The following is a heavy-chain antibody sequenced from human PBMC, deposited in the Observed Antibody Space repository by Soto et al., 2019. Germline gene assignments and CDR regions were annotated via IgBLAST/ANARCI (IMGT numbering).Heavy chain of an antibody. D-gene: IGHD2-15*01. Sequence: QLQLQESGSGLVKPSQTLSLTCAVSGGSISSGGYSWSWIRQPPGKGLEWIGYIYHSGSTYYNPSLRRRVTLPVDRSTNQFSLKLSSVTAAHTAVYYCARGQVVAAQHWGPGTLVTVSS. J-gene: IGHJ4*02. CDR3: ARGQVVAAQH. CDR1: GGSISSGGYS. CDR2: IYHSGST. V-gene: IGHV4-30-2*01.